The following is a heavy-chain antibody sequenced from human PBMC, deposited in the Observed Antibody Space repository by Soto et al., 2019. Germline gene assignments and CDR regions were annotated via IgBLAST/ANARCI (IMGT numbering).Heavy chain of an antibody. Sequence: PGGSLRLSCAASGFTFSSYAMHWVRQAPGKGLEYVSAISSNGGSTYYADSVKGRFTISRDNSKNTLYLQMGSLRAEDMAVYYFAWGGRDGYNYWPSYYYYGMDVWGQGTTVTVSS. CDR1: GFTFSSYA. D-gene: IGHD5-12*01. J-gene: IGHJ6*02. V-gene: IGHV3-64*02. CDR3: AWGGRDGYNYWPSYYYYGMDV. CDR2: ISSNGGST.